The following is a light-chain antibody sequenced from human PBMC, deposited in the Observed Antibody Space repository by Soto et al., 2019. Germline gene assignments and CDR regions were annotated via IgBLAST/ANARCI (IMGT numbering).Light chain of an antibody. CDR1: QGIRNN. Sequence: DIQMTQSPSSPFASVGDRVSITCRASQGIRNNLGWYQQRPGKAPKRLIYGTSNLQTGVPSRFSGSGYGTDFTLTISSLQPEDFATYYCLQHETYPRTFGQGTKVDIK. J-gene: IGKJ1*01. CDR3: LQHETYPRT. V-gene: IGKV1-17*01. CDR2: GTS.